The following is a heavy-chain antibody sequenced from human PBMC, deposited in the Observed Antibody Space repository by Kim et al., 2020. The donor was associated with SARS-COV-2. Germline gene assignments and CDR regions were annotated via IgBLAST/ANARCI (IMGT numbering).Heavy chain of an antibody. V-gene: IGHV4-59*01. CDR1: GGSISSYY. J-gene: IGHJ6*03. CDR2: IYYSGST. D-gene: IGHD3-16*01. Sequence: SETLSLICTVSGGSISSYYWSWIRQPPGKGLEWIGYIYYSGSTNYNPSLKSRVTISVDTSKNQFSLKLSSVTAADTAVYYCARDRGRAYYMDVWGKGTT. CDR3: ARDRGRAYYMDV.